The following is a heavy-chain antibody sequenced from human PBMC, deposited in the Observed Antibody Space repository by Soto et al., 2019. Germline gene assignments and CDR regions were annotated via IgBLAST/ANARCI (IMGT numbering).Heavy chain of an antibody. J-gene: IGHJ4*02. CDR1: GGSISGGDYY. CDR2: IYYTGTT. V-gene: IGHV4-30-4*01. D-gene: IGHD3-22*01. Sequence: QVQLQESGPGLVKPSETLSLTCTVSGGSISGGDYYWTWIRQSPGKGLEWIGNIYYTGTTYYNPSLKSRGTISVDTSNNQFSRSLNSVTATDTAVYYCARGMGMIRRHDSWGQGTLVIVST. CDR3: ARGMGMIRRHDS.